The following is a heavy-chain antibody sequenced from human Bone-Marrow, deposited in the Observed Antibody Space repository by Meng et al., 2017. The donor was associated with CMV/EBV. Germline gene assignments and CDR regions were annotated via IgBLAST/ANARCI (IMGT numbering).Heavy chain of an antibody. V-gene: IGHV3-48*03. CDR1: GFTFSSYE. CDR2: ISSSGSSI. CDR3: SSPPTYYYNSSGYYHRDY. D-gene: IGHD3-22*01. J-gene: IGHJ4*02. Sequence: SLKIYLAVSGFTFSSYEMNWVRQAPGKGLEWVSYISSSGSSIYYADSVKGRFTVSRDNVKISLYLQMSSLRAEDTAVYYCSSPPTYYYNSSGYYHRDYWGQGTLVTVSS.